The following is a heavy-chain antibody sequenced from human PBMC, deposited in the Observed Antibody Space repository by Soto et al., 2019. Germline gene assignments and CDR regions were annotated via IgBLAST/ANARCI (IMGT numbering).Heavy chain of an antibody. Sequence: QVQLQESGPGLVKPSQTLSLTCTVSGGSISSGGYYWSWIRQHPGKGLEWIGYIYYSGSTYYNQSLKSRVTISVDTSKNQFSLKLSSVTAADTAVYYCARGGTGSSWYVGLNWFDPWGQGTLVTVSS. D-gene: IGHD6-13*01. CDR2: IYYSGST. V-gene: IGHV4-31*03. J-gene: IGHJ5*02. CDR1: GGSISSGGYY. CDR3: ARGGTGSSWYVGLNWFDP.